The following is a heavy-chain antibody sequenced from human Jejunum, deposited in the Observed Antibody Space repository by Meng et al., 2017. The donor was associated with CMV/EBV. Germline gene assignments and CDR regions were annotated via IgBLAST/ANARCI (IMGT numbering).Heavy chain of an antibody. CDR2: INPNSGVT. Sequence: QVQLVQSGAEVKKPGASVKVSCKASGYIFTDHYMHWVRQAPGQGLEWMGWINPNSGVTTYAQKFQGRVTMTRDTSIRTAYMELSSLRSDDTAVYYCAKIREYGDQYFDYWGQGTLVTVDS. D-gene: IGHD4-17*01. J-gene: IGHJ4*02. V-gene: IGHV1-2*02. CDR3: AKIREYGDQYFDY. CDR1: GYIFTDHY.